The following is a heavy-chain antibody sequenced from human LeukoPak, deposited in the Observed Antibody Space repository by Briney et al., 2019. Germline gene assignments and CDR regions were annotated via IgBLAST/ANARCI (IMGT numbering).Heavy chain of an antibody. CDR1: GFTFSSYS. CDR3: ARDGLGYSSGWDFDY. V-gene: IGHV3-21*01. D-gene: IGHD6-19*01. Sequence: GGSLRLSCAASGFTFSSYSMNWVRQAPGNGLEWVSSISSSSSYIYYADSVKGRFTISRDKDKNSLYLQMNGLRAEDTAVYYCARDGLGYSSGWDFDYWGQGTLVTVSS. J-gene: IGHJ4*02. CDR2: ISSSSSYI.